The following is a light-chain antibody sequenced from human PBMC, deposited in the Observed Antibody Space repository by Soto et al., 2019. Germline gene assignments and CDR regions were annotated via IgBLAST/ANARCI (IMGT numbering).Light chain of an antibody. CDR1: SSNIGAGYD. CDR2: DNN. J-gene: IGLJ2*01. Sequence: QSVLTQPPSVSGAPGQRVTISCTGSSSNIGAGYDLHWYQQLPGTAPKLLIYDNNNRPSGVPDRFSGSKSVTSASLAITGLQAEDEADYYCQSYDSSLTVVFGGGTKLTVL. V-gene: IGLV1-40*01. CDR3: QSYDSSLTVV.